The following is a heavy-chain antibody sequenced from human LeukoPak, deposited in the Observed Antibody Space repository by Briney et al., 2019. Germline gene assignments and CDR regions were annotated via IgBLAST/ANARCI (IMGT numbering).Heavy chain of an antibody. V-gene: IGHV1-18*01. J-gene: IGHJ4*02. D-gene: IGHD3-10*01. Sequence: AASVKVSCKASGGTFSSYAISWVRQAPGQGLEWMGWISAYNGNTNYAQKLQGRVTMTTDTSTSTAYMELRSLRSDDTAVYYCARSGHVLLWFGESGYFDYWGQGTLVTVSS. CDR3: ARSGHVLLWFGESGYFDY. CDR1: GGTFSSYA. CDR2: ISAYNGNT.